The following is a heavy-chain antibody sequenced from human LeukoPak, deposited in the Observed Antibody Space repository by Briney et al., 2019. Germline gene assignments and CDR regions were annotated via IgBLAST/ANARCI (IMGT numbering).Heavy chain of an antibody. Sequence: GASVTVSCKASGGTFSSYAISWVRQAPGQGLEWMGGIIPIFGTANYAQKFQGRVTITADKSTRTAYMELSSLRSEDTAVYYCARDSIAAAGTGPYGMVVWGKGTTVTVSS. V-gene: IGHV1-69*06. J-gene: IGHJ6*04. CDR3: ARDSIAAAGTGPYGMVV. CDR1: GGTFSSYA. D-gene: IGHD6-13*01. CDR2: IIPIFGTA.